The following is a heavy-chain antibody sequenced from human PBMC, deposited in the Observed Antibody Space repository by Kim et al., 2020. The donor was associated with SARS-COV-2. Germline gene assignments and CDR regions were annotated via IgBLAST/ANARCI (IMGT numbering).Heavy chain of an antibody. J-gene: IGHJ4*02. CDR2: IYYSGST. D-gene: IGHD3-3*01. CDR3: ARGSSAQYYDFWSGYYPLLDY. Sequence: SETLSLTCTVSGGSISSYYWSWIRQPPGKGLEWIGYIYYSGSTNYNPSLKSRVTISVDTSKNQFSLKLSSVTAADTAVYYCARGSSAQYYDFWSGYYPLLDYWGQGTLVTVSS. CDR1: GGSISSYY. V-gene: IGHV4-59*01.